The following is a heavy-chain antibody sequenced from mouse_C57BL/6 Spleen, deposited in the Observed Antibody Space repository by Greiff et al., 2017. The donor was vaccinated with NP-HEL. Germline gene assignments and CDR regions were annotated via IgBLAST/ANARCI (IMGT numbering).Heavy chain of an antibody. V-gene: IGHV5-17*01. CDR2: ISSGSNTI. J-gene: IGHJ1*03. Sequence: DVQLVESGGGLVKPGGSLKLSCAASGFTFSDYGMHWVRQAPEKGLEWVAYISSGSNTIYYADTVKGRFTISRDNAKNTLFLQMTSLRSEDTAMYYCARKAGYYWYFDVWGTGTTVTVSS. CDR3: ARKAGYYWYFDV. D-gene: IGHD2-2*01. CDR1: GFTFSDYG.